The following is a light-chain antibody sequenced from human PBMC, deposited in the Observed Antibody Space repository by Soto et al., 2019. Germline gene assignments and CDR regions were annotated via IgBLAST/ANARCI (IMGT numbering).Light chain of an antibody. Sequence: DIVMTQSPDSLAVSLGERATINCKSSQSVLYSSNNKNYLAWYQQKPGQPPKLLIYWASTRESGVPDRFSGSGSGTDFTLTISSLQAEDVAGYYCQQYYSTPTWTFGQGTKVELK. V-gene: IGKV4-1*01. CDR1: QSVLYSSNNKNY. J-gene: IGKJ1*01. CDR3: QQYYSTPTWT. CDR2: WAS.